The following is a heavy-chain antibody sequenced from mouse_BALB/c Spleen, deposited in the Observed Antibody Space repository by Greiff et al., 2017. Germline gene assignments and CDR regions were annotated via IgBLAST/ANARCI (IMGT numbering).Heavy chain of an antibody. CDR1: GFSLTSYG. Sequence: QVHVKQSGPGLVAPSQSLSITCTVSGFSLTSYGVHWVRQPPGKGLEWLGVIWAGGSTNYNSALMSRLSISKDNSKSQVFLKMNSLQTDDTAMYYCVRDDYGSSYAMDYWGQGTSVPVSS. J-gene: IGHJ4*01. CDR3: VRDDYGSSYAMDY. D-gene: IGHD1-1*01. V-gene: IGHV2-9*02. CDR2: IWAGGST.